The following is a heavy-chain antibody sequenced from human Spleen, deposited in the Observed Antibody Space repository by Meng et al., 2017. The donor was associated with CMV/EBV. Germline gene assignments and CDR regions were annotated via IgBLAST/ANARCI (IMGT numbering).Heavy chain of an antibody. CDR2: ISSSGT. Sequence: GGSLRLSCAASGFTFSSYAMSWVRQAPGKGLEWVSTISSSGTYYADSVKGRFTISRDSSENTLYLQMNSLRADDTAVYYCAKVANGGWGQGTTVTVSS. CDR3: AKVANGG. D-gene: IGHD7-27*01. J-gene: IGHJ6*02. V-gene: IGHV3-23*01. CDR1: GFTFSSYA.